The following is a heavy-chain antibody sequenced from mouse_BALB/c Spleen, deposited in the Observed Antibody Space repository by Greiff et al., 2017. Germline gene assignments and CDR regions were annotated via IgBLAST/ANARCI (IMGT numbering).Heavy chain of an antibody. J-gene: IGHJ2*01. D-gene: IGHD2-1*01. Sequence: EVMLVESGGGLVQPGGSRKLSCAASGFTFSSFGMHWVRQAPEKGLEWVAYISSGSSTIYYADTVKGRFTISRDNPKNTLFLQMTSLRSEDTAMYYCAREMIYYGNYDYWGQGTTLTVSS. V-gene: IGHV5-17*02. CDR1: GFTFSSFG. CDR2: ISSGSSTI. CDR3: AREMIYYGNYDY.